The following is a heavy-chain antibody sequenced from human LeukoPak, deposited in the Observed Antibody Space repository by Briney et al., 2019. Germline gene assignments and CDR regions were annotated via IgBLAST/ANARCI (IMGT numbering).Heavy chain of an antibody. D-gene: IGHD2-2*01. V-gene: IGHV4-39*01. Sequence: SETLSLTCTVYGGSISSSSYYWGWIRQPPGKGLEWIGRIYYSGRTYYNPSLKSRVTISVDTAKNQFSLKLSSVTAADTAVYYCARREYQLPPTFDYWGQGTLVTVSS. CDR3: ARREYQLPPTFDY. CDR1: GGSISSSSYY. CDR2: IYYSGRT. J-gene: IGHJ4*02.